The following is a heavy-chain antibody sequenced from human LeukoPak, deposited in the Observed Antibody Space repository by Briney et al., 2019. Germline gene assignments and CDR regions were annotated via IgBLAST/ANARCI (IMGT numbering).Heavy chain of an antibody. J-gene: IGHJ6*04. CDR3: ARDRGIASALDV. D-gene: IGHD6-13*01. CDR1: GGSITSHY. V-gene: IGHV4-59*11. Sequence: PPETLSLTCTVSGGSITSHYWSWIRQPPGKGLEWVGFVYYIGTTRYNPSLKSRVTMSADTTRNQFSLNLNSVTAADTAVYFCARDRGIASALDVWGKGTTVTVSS. CDR2: VYYIGTT.